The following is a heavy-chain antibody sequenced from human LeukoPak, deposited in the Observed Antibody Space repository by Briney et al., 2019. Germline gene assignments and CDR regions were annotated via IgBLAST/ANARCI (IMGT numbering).Heavy chain of an antibody. V-gene: IGHV1-8*01. J-gene: IGHJ4*02. CDR3: ARLARDPSGSYYADYFDY. CDR2: MNPNSGNT. D-gene: IGHD1-26*01. CDR1: GYTFTSYD. Sequence: ASVKVSCKAPGYTFTSYDINWVRQATGQGLEWMGWMNPNSGNTGYAQKFQGRVTMTRNTSISTAYMELSSLRSEDTAVYYCARLARDPSGSYYADYFDYWGQGTLVTVSS.